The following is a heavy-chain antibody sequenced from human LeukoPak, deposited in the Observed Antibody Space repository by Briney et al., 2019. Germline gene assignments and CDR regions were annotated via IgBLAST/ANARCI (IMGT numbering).Heavy chain of an antibody. CDR3: ARGPHYYDSSGS. D-gene: IGHD3-22*01. V-gene: IGHV4-31*03. CDR2: IYYSGTT. CDR1: GGSISSGGYY. J-gene: IGHJ5*02. Sequence: SETLSLTCTVSGGSISSGGYYWSWIRQHPGKGLEWIGYIYYSGTTYYNPSLKSRVTISVDTSKNQFSLKLSSVTAADTAVYYCARGPHYYDSSGSWGQGTLVTVSS.